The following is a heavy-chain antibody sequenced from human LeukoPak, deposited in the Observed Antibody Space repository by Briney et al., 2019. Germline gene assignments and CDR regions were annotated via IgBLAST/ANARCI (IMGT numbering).Heavy chain of an antibody. Sequence: SETLSLTCTVSGDSISKYHWSWIRQPPGKGLEWIGYIHNSGNTIYNPSLKNRVAISVDTSKTQFSLNLSSVTAADTAVYYCARLSGDYSPFDYWGQGTLVTVSS. CDR2: IHNSGNT. J-gene: IGHJ4*02. D-gene: IGHD4-17*01. CDR3: ARLSGDYSPFDY. CDR1: GDSISKYH. V-gene: IGHV4-59*08.